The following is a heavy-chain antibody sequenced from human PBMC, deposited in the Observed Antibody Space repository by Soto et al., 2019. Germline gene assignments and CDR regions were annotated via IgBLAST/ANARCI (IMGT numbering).Heavy chain of an antibody. CDR3: ASPRIVVVTATLREDDAFDI. CDR1: GGTFSSYA. D-gene: IGHD2-21*02. Sequence: AASVKVSCKASGGTFSSYAISWVRQAPGQGLEWMGGIIPIFGTANYAQKFQGRVTITADESTSTAYMELSGLRSEDTAVYYCASPRIVVVTATLREDDAFDIWGQGTMVTVSS. V-gene: IGHV1-69*13. CDR2: IIPIFGTA. J-gene: IGHJ3*02.